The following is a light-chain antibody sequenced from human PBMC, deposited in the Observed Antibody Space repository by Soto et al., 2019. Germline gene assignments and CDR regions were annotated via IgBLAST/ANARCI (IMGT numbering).Light chain of an antibody. J-gene: IGLJ2*01. Sequence: QSALTQPASVSGSPGQSITISCTGASSDVGDYSYVSWYQHHPGQAPELLIYEVSYRASGVSTRFTGSKSANTASLTISGLQAEDEADYSCSSYTSSSYVVFGGGTKLTVL. CDR1: SSDVGDYSY. CDR2: EVS. CDR3: SSYTSSSYVV. V-gene: IGLV2-14*01.